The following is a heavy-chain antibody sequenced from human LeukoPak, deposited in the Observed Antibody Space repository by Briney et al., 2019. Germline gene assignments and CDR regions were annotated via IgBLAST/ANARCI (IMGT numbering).Heavy chain of an antibody. Sequence: SETLSLTCAVSGYSISSGYFWGWIRQPPGKGLEWIGTIYHSGSTNYNPSLKSRVTISVDTSKNQFSLMLSSVTAADTAVYYCARGGYCSSSSCYPYNMDVWGKGTTVTVSS. CDR1: GYSISSGYF. CDR3: ARGGYCSSSSCYPYNMDV. D-gene: IGHD2-2*03. J-gene: IGHJ6*03. CDR2: IYHSGST. V-gene: IGHV4-38-2*01.